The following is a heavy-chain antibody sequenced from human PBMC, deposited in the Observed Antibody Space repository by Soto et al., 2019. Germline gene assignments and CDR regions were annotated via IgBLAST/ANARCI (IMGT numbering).Heavy chain of an antibody. CDR1: GASISGFY. J-gene: IGHJ5*02. V-gene: IGHV4-4*07. CDR3: VRDGTKSLRYWFGP. CDR2: IYATGTT. D-gene: IGHD1-1*01. Sequence: PSETLSLTCTVSGASISGFYWSWIRKSAGKGLEWIGRIYATGTTDYNPSLKSRVMMSVDTSKKQFSLKLRSVTAADTAVYYCVRDGTKSLRYWFGPRRQG.